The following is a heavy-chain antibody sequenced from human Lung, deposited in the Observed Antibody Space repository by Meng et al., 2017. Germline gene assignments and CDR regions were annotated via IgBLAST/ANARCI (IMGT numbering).Heavy chain of an antibody. CDR2: ISGYNGNT. J-gene: IGHJ4*02. Sequence: QVRLVQPGGEVKKPGASALVSCKASGYIFTRYGITWVRQAPGQGLEWMGWISGYNGNTNYAQKLQGRVTMTTDTSTSTAYMELRSLRSDDTAVYYCARAEEEYCSGGSCPNFDFWGQGTLVTVSS. D-gene: IGHD2-15*01. CDR3: ARAEEEYCSGGSCPNFDF. CDR1: GYIFTRYG. V-gene: IGHV1-18*01.